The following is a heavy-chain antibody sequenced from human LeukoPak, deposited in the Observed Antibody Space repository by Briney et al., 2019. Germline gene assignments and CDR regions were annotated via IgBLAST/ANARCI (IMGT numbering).Heavy chain of an antibody. D-gene: IGHD6-13*01. V-gene: IGHV1-2*02. CDR1: GYTFTGYY. J-gene: IGHJ3*02. Sequence: ASVTVSCKASGYTFTGYYMHWVRQAPGQGLEWMGWINPNSGGTNYAQKFQGRVTMTRDTSISTAYMELSRLRSDDTALYYCARPYSSSWYDAFDIWGQGTMVTVSS. CDR3: ARPYSSSWYDAFDI. CDR2: INPNSGGT.